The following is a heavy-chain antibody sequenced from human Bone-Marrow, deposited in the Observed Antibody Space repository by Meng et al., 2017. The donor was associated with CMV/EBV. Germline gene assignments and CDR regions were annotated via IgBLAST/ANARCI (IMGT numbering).Heavy chain of an antibody. CDR1: GFTFSDYY. Sequence: GGSLRLSCAASGFTFSDYYMSWVRQAPGKGLEWVSAISGSGGSTYYADSVKGRFTISRDNSKNTLYLQMNSLRTEDTAVYYCAKGALAAAGLIDYWGQGTLVTVSS. CDR2: ISGSGGST. D-gene: IGHD6-13*01. J-gene: IGHJ4*02. CDR3: AKGALAAAGLIDY. V-gene: IGHV3-23*01.